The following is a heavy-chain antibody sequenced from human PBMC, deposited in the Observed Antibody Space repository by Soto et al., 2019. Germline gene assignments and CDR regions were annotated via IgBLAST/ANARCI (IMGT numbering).Heavy chain of an antibody. J-gene: IGHJ6*02. Sequence: QVQLQESGPGLVKPSQTLSLICSVSSGSMNSGGYYWSWIRQHPGKGLEWIGYIYNNGDTYYNPSLKSRVSISLDTSKNQVSLNVTSVTAADTAVYYCARRGGSSSGYYYYAMDVWGQGTTVNVSS. CDR2: IYNNGDT. D-gene: IGHD6-6*01. CDR3: ARRGGSSSGYYYYAMDV. CDR1: SGSMNSGGYY. V-gene: IGHV4-31*03.